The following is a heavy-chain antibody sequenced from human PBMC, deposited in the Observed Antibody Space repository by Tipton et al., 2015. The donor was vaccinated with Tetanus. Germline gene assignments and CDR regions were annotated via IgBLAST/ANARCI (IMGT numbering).Heavy chain of an antibody. J-gene: IGHJ4*02. V-gene: IGHV3-23*01. Sequence: SLRLSCAASGFTFSIYGMSWARQAPGKGLERVARIISSGGTTNYADSVKGRFTISRDNSKNTLYLQMTSLRAEDTAVYYCARLYGDYFHAMGYWGQGTLVTVSS. D-gene: IGHD4-17*01. CDR1: GFTFSIYG. CDR2: IISSGGTT. CDR3: ARLYGDYFHAMGY.